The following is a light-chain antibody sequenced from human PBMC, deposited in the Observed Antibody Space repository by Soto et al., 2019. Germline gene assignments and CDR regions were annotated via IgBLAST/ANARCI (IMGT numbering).Light chain of an antibody. CDR2: RTS. CDR1: QDIRSA. CDR3: LPPHSYAAT. J-gene: IGKJ2*01. Sequence: DIQMTQSPSSLSASVGDRVTITCRASQDIRSAWGCYQQKPGQAPTRLIYRTSTSQSGVSSRFSGAGSGTEFTLTISSLQHEDFAPYYCLPPHSYAATFGQAT. V-gene: IGKV1-17*01.